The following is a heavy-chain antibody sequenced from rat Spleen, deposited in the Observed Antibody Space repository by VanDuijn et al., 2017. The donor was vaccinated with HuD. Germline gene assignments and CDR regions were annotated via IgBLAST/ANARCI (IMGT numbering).Heavy chain of an antibody. J-gene: IGHJ4*01. CDR3: TSRDYYSSPVMDA. CDR2: IINTGGTT. Sequence: EVQLVESGGGLVQPGRSLTLSCVASGFAFNNYWMTWIRQVPGKGLEWVASIINTGGTTYYPDSVKGRFTISRDSAKSTLYLQMNSLRPEDTATYYCTSRDYYSSPVMDAWGQGASVTVSS. V-gene: IGHV5-31*01. CDR1: GFAFNNYW. D-gene: IGHD1-2*01.